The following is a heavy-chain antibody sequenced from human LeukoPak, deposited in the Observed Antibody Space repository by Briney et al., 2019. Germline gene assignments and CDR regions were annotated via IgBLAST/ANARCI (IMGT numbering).Heavy chain of an antibody. CDR3: ARDGYSAEYFQH. J-gene: IGHJ1*01. CDR1: GFIVSSNY. V-gene: IGHV3-53*01. D-gene: IGHD5-24*01. CDR2: IYSGGST. Sequence: GGSLRLSCAASGFIVSSNYMSWVRQAPGEGLEWVSIIYSGGSTFYADSVKGRFTIFRDNSKNTLYLQMNSLRAEDTAVYYCARDGYSAEYFQHWGQGTLVTVSS.